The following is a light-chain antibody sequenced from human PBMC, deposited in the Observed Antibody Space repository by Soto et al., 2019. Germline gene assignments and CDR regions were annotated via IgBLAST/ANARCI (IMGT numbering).Light chain of an antibody. CDR1: QSVRNN. V-gene: IGKV3-15*01. Sequence: EIVLTQSPGTLSLSPGERATLSCRASQSVRNNYLAWYQQRPGQAPRLLIIGASDRVAGIPARFSGSGSGTEFTLSISSLQSDDFAVYYCQQYNIWPWTFGQGTKVDIK. CDR3: QQYNIWPWT. CDR2: GAS. J-gene: IGKJ1*01.